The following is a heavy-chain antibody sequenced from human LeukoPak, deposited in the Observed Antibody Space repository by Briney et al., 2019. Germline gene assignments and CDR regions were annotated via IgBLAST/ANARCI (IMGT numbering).Heavy chain of an antibody. Sequence: PSETLSLTCAVYGGSSSGYCWTYFRQPPGKGLEWIGEITHSGGTKYNPSLKSRVTMSVDTSKNQFFLKLSSVTAADTAVYYCARGLAGWEGFDPWGQGALVTVSS. J-gene: IGHJ5*02. D-gene: IGHD1-26*01. V-gene: IGHV4-34*01. CDR1: GGSSSGYC. CDR3: ARGLAGWEGFDP. CDR2: ITHSGGT.